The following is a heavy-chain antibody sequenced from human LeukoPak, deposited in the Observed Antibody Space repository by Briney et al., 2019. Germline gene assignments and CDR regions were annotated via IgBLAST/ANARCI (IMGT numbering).Heavy chain of an antibody. D-gene: IGHD1-14*01. Sequence: SETLSLTCTVSGGSVSSADYYWSWIRQPPGRGLEYIGYIYYSGSTNYNPSLKSRVTMSVDTSKNQVSLRMISVTAADTAVYYCARVGTYAFDVWGQGTMVTVSS. CDR1: GGSVSSADYY. CDR3: ARVGTYAFDV. CDR2: IYYSGST. V-gene: IGHV4-61*08. J-gene: IGHJ3*01.